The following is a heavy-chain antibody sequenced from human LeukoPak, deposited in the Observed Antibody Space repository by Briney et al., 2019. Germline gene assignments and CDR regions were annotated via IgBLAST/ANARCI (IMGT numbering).Heavy chain of an antibody. CDR1: GFTFSSYA. CDR2: ISGSGGST. D-gene: IGHD6-13*01. Sequence: PGGSLRLSCAASGFTFSSYAMSWVRQAPGKGLEWVSAISGSGGSTYYADSVKGRFTISRDNSKNTLYLQMNSLRAEDTAVYYCAKFPAASWYSSSWSAFFDYWGQGTLVTVSS. J-gene: IGHJ4*02. V-gene: IGHV3-23*01. CDR3: AKFPAASWYSSSWSAFFDY.